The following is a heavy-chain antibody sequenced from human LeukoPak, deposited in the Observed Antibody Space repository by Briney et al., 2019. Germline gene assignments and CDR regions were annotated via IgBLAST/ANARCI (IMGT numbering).Heavy chain of an antibody. Sequence: PGGSLRLSCAASEFTFDNYAMSWVRQAPGKGLEWVSVISGSGYYSYYADSVKGRLTVSRDNSKNTLYLQMNSLRAEDTAVYYCASPEGQWLVPGDYWGQGTLVTVSS. CDR3: ASPEGQWLVPGDY. J-gene: IGHJ4*02. CDR2: ISGSGYYS. V-gene: IGHV3-23*01. D-gene: IGHD6-19*01. CDR1: EFTFDNYA.